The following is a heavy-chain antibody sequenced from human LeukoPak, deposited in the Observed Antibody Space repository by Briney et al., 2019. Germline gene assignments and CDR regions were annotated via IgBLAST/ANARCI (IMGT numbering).Heavy chain of an antibody. V-gene: IGHV1-2*02. CDR1: GYTXTYYY. Sequence: GASVKVSCKASGYTXTYYYMHGVRQAPGQGLEWMGWINPSSGATNYAQKFQGRVTMTRDTSVSTAYMELTRLRSDDSAVFYCIRGPGHYFDYWGQGTVVTVPS. J-gene: IGHJ4*02. CDR3: IRGPGHYFDY. CDR2: INPSSGAT. D-gene: IGHD3-10*01.